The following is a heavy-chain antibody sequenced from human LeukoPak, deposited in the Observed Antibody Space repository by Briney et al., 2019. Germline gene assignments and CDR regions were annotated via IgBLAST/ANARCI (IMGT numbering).Heavy chain of an antibody. V-gene: IGHV5-51*01. Sequence: GESLKISCQTAGYSFTDYWIGWVRQMPRKGLEWMGIIYPGDSATRYSPSFQGQVTISADKSIRTAYLQWSLKASDTAIYYCARSDQLRWFGEPRRPFYYGMDVWGQGTTVTVSS. CDR1: GYSFTDYW. CDR2: IYPGDSAT. J-gene: IGHJ6*02. D-gene: IGHD3-10*01. CDR3: ARSDQLRWFGEPRRPFYYGMDV.